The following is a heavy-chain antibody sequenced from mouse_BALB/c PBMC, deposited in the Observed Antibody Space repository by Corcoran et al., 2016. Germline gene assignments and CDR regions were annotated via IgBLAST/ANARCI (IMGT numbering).Heavy chain of an antibody. Sequence: QIQLVQSGPELKKPGETVKISCKASGYTFTNYGMNWVKQAPGKGLKWMGWINTYTGEPTYADDFKGRFAFSLETSASTAYLQINNLKNEATSSYFCARAPLHYYAMTYGGQGTSVTVSS. CDR3: ARAPLHYYAMTY. J-gene: IGHJ4*01. CDR1: GYTFTNYG. CDR2: INTYTGEP. V-gene: IGHV9-3-1*01. D-gene: IGHD6-1*01.